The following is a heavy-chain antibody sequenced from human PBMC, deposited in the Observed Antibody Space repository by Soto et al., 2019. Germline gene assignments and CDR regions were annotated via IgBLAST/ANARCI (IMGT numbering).Heavy chain of an antibody. CDR1: GYTFTSYT. CDR2: INAGNGRE. CDR3: ARGGGWVGEASFDS. V-gene: IGHV1-3*01. J-gene: IGHJ4*02. D-gene: IGHD3-10*01. Sequence: QVQLEQSGAEVKKPGASVKVSCKTSGYTFTSYTLHWVRQAPGQGLEWMGWINAGNGREKYSQRAQERVSLPPDKSAATAYMELRSLRSEATAMYYCARGGGWVGEASFDSWGQGTLVTVSS.